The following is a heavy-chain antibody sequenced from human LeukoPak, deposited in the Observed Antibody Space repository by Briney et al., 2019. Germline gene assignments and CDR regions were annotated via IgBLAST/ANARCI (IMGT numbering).Heavy chain of an antibody. D-gene: IGHD3-22*01. CDR1: GFTFSSYS. Sequence: GGSLRLSCAASGFTFSSYSLNWVRQAPGKGLEWVSCISSSSTYIYYADSVKGRFTISRDNAKTSLYLQMNSLRAEDTAVYYCARGDTSGYYYRFFDYWGQGTLVTVSS. CDR2: ISSSSTYI. V-gene: IGHV3-21*01. J-gene: IGHJ4*02. CDR3: ARGDTSGYYYRFFDY.